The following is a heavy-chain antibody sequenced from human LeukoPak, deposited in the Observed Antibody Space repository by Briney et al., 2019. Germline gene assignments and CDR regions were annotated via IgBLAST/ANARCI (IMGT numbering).Heavy chain of an antibody. Sequence: GGSLRLSCAASGFTFDDYAMHWVRQAPGKGLERVSLISWDGGSTYYADSVKGRFTISRDNSKNSLYLQMNSLRAEDTALYYCAKDGGYCSSTSCRYPEYYYYYMDVWGKGTTVTVSS. CDR1: GFTFDDYA. J-gene: IGHJ6*03. CDR3: AKDGGYCSSTSCRYPEYYYYYMDV. V-gene: IGHV3-43D*03. D-gene: IGHD2-2*01. CDR2: ISWDGGST.